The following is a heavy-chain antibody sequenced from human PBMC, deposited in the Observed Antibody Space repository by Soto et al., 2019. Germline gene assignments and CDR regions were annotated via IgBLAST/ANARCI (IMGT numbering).Heavy chain of an antibody. J-gene: IGHJ6*02. V-gene: IGHV4-59*01. CDR3: ARADGENYYYCYGMDV. Sequence: PSETLSLTCTVSGGSISSYYWSWIRQPPGKGLEWIGYIYYSGSTNYNPSLKSRVTISVDTSKNQFSLKLSSVTAADTAVYYCARADGENYYYCYGMDVWGRGTTVTVSS. D-gene: IGHD4-17*01. CDR1: GGSISSYY. CDR2: IYYSGST.